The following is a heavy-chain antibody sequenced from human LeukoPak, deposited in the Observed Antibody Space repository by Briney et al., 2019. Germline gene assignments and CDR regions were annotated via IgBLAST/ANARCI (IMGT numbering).Heavy chain of an antibody. CDR1: GGSISNYY. Sequence: SETLSLTCTVSGGSISNYYWSWIRQPPGKGLKWIGFIHSNGGANYNASLNSRATISRDTSRSQVSLKLTSVTAADTAVYYCASSNLGSLGQFDTWGQGTLVTVSS. CDR2: IHSNGGA. CDR3: ASSNLGSLGQFDT. V-gene: IGHV4-59*01. D-gene: IGHD3-10*01. J-gene: IGHJ5*02.